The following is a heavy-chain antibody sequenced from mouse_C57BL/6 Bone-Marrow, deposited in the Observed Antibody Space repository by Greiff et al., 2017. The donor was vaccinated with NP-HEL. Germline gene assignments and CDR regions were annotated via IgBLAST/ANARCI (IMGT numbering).Heavy chain of an antibody. Sequence: QVQLQQSGAELAKPGASVKLSCKASGYTFTSYWMHWVKQRPGQGLEWIGYINPSSGYPKYNQKFKDKATLTADKSSSTAYMQLSSLTYEDSAVYYCARWAQLLRFSIDYWGQGTSVTVSS. J-gene: IGHJ4*01. CDR2: INPSSGYP. CDR1: GYTFTSYW. CDR3: ARWAQLLRFSIDY. V-gene: IGHV1-7*01. D-gene: IGHD1-1*01.